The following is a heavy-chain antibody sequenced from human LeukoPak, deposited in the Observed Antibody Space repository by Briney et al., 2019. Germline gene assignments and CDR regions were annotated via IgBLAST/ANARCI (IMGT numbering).Heavy chain of an antibody. CDR1: GFTFDDYA. CDR2: ISWNSGSI. V-gene: IGHV3-9*03. Sequence: QAGGSLRLSCAASGFTFDDYAMHWVRHAPGKGLEGVSGISWNSGSIGYADSVKGRFTISRDNAKNSLYLQMNSLRAEDMALYYCAKDNYYDSSGFFDYWGQGTLVTVSS. CDR3: AKDNYYDSSGFFDY. J-gene: IGHJ4*02. D-gene: IGHD3-22*01.